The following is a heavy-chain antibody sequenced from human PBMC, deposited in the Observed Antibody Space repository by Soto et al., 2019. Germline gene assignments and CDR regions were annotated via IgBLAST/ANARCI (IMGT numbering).Heavy chain of an antibody. CDR2: INAGNGNT. CDR1: GYTFTSYA. CDR3: ARDRAMDYGRVLMDV. V-gene: IGHV1-3*01. D-gene: IGHD4-17*01. J-gene: IGHJ6*02. Sequence: ASVKVSCKASGYTFTSYAMHWVRQAPGQRLEWMGWINAGNGNTKYSQKFQGRVTITRDTSASTAYMELSSLRSEDTAVYYCARDRAMDYGRVLMDVWGQGTTVTVS.